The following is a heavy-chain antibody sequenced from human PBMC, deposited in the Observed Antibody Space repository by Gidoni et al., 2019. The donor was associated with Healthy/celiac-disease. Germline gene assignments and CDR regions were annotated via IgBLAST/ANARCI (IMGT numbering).Heavy chain of an antibody. CDR1: GFTFSSYA. CDR2: ISGSGGST. CDR3: AKEGGDGIVVVAAFDY. V-gene: IGHV3-23*01. Sequence: EVQLLESGGGLVQPGGSLRLSCAASGFTFSSYAMRWVRQAPGKGLEWVSAISGSGGSTYYADSVKGRFTISRDNSKNTLYLQMNSLRAEDTAVYYCAKEGGDGIVVVAAFDYWGQGTLVTVSS. J-gene: IGHJ4*02. D-gene: IGHD2-15*01.